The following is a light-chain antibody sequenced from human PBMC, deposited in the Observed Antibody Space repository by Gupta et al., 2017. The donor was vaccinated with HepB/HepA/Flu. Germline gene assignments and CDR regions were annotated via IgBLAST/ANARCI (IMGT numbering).Light chain of an antibody. CDR3: QQYNNLPRT. V-gene: IGKV3-15*01. J-gene: IGKJ2*02. CDR2: EAS. CDR1: QSVDSM. Sequence: IVMTQSPATLSRSPGERVTLSCRASQSVDSMLAWYQQKPGQAPRLLIHEASTRVAGIPARFSGSGSETEFTLTISSLQSEDFAIYYCQQYNNLPRTFGQGTKLEIK.